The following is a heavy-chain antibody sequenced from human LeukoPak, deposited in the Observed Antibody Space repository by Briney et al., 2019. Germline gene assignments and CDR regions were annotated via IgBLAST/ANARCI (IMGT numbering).Heavy chain of an antibody. CDR3: AREDSSSWFIDY. V-gene: IGHV1-46*01. CDR1: GYTFTSYY. Sequence: ASVKVSCKASGYTFTSYYMHWVRQAPGQGLEWMGIINPSGGSTSYAQKFQGRVTMTRDMSTSTAYMELRSLRSDDTAVYYCAREDSSSWFIDYWGQGTLVTVSS. D-gene: IGHD6-13*01. J-gene: IGHJ4*02. CDR2: INPSGGST.